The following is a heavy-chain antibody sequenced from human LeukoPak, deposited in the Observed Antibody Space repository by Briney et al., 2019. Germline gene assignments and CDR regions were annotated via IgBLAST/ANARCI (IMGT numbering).Heavy chain of an antibody. V-gene: IGHV1-2*02. J-gene: IGHJ6*03. Sequence: ASVKVSCKASGYTFTGYYMHWVRQAPGQGLEWMGWINPNSGGTNYAQKFQGRVTMTRDTSISTAYMELSRLRSDDTAVYYCARANYDFWSGYYSPYYYYYYMDVWGKGTTVTVSS. CDR3: ARANYDFWSGYYSPYYYYYYMDV. D-gene: IGHD3-3*01. CDR2: INPNSGGT. CDR1: GYTFTGYY.